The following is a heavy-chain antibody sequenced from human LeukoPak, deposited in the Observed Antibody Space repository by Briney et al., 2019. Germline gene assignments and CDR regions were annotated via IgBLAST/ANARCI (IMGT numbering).Heavy chain of an antibody. CDR2: IYDSGST. D-gene: IGHD6-13*01. CDR3: ARISSSNWYNERGAFDV. J-gene: IGHJ3*01. CDR1: GGSISSYY. Sequence: SETLSLTCIVSGGSISSYYWSWIRQPPGKGLEWIGYIYDSGSTNYNPSLKSRVTISVDTSKNQCSLRLSSVTAADTAVYYCARISSSNWYNERGAFDVWGQGTMVTVSS. V-gene: IGHV4-59*12.